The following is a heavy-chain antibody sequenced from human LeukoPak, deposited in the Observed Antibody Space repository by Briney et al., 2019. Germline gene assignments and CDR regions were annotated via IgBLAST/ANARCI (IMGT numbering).Heavy chain of an antibody. D-gene: IGHD3-22*01. CDR2: MFYSGST. CDR1: GGSISSRSHC. Sequence: SETLSLTCTVSGGSISSRSHCWGWIRQPPGKGLEWIGTMFYSGSTYYNPSLKSRVAISVDTSENQFSLELNSVTGADTAVYYCAVAGVRYYDSSGLHAFDFWGRGTMVTVSS. V-gene: IGHV4-39*01. CDR3: AVAGVRYYDSSGLHAFDF. J-gene: IGHJ3*01.